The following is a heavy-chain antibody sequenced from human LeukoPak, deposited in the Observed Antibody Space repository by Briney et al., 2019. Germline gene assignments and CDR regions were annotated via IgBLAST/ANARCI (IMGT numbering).Heavy chain of an antibody. CDR3: ARDQYDTWSRRGNFDS. CDR2: IKLDGSEK. CDR1: GFTFGKYW. V-gene: IGHV3-7*03. J-gene: IGHJ4*02. Sequence: GGSLRLSCVASGFTFGKYWMSWVRQAPGKGLEWVANIKLDGSEKNYVDSVKGRFTISRDNTKNSLYLQMNSLRVEDTAVFYCARDQYDTWSRRGNFDSWGQGTLIIVSS. D-gene: IGHD3-3*01.